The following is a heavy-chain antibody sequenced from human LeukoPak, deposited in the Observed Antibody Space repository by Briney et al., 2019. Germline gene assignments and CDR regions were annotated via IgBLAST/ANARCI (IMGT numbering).Heavy chain of an antibody. CDR2: INPNSGGT. Sequence: ASVKVSCKSSGYPFTDYYMHWVRQAPGQGLEWMGWINPNSGGTNYAQKFQGRVTMTRDTSISTAYMELSRLRSDDTAVYYCARMDDNYDFWSGYFDSYFDYWGQGTLVTVSS. CDR3: ARMDDNYDFWSGYFDSYFDY. V-gene: IGHV1-2*02. D-gene: IGHD3-3*01. J-gene: IGHJ4*02. CDR1: GYPFTDYY.